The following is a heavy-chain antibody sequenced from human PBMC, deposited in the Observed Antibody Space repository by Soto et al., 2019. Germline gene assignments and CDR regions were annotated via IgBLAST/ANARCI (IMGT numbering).Heavy chain of an antibody. CDR3: VKQGFCSSTTCYYSYGMDV. CDR1: GFTFSNSA. Sequence: GGSLRLSCAASGFTFSNSAMSWVRQAPGKGLEWVSTISGSDSSTYNADSVKGRFTTSRDNSKNTLSLQMHSLSAEDTAVYYCVKQGFCSSTTCYYSYGMDVWGQGTTVTVSS. D-gene: IGHD2-2*01. J-gene: IGHJ6*02. V-gene: IGHV3-23*01. CDR2: ISGSDSST.